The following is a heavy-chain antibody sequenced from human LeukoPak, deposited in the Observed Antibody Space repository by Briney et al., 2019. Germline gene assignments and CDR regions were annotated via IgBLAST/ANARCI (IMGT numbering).Heavy chain of an antibody. CDR1: GYTFSGNY. D-gene: IGHD4-17*01. J-gene: IGHJ4*02. CDR2: IYPNSGGT. Sequence: ASVKVSCKASGYTFSGNYMHLVRQAPGQGLEWMGWIYPNSGGTNYAQKFQGRVTMTRDTSISTAYMELRRLKSDDTAMYYCARVVGFGDYPFDYWGQGTLVTVSS. V-gene: IGHV1-2*02. CDR3: ARVVGFGDYPFDY.